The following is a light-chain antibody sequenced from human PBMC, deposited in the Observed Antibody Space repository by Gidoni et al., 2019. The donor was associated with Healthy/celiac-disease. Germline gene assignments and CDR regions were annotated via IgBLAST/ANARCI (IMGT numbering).Light chain of an antibody. CDR3: NSYTSSRTPWV. CDR1: SSDVGGYNS. CDR2: DDS. J-gene: IGLJ3*02. V-gene: IGLV2-14*03. Sequence: QSALTQPASVSASPGQSITISCTGTSSDVGGYNSVSCYQQHPDKAPKLMIYDDSNRPSGVSNRFSGSKSGNTASLTISGLQAEDEADYYCNSYTSSRTPWVFGGGTKLTVL.